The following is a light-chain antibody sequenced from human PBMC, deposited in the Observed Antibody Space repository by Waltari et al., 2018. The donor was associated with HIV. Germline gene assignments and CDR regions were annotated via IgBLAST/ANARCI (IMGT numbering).Light chain of an antibody. CDR1: SSNIGRHY. Sequence: QSVLTQPPPASGTPGQRVTISCSGSSSNIGRHYVYWNQQAQGTAPKLLIDRSKQRPSGVPDRFAGAKSGTSASLASNGLRSEDEADYYCAAWNDSLSGYVFGTGTKVTV. CDR3: AAWNDSLSGYV. CDR2: RSK. J-gene: IGLJ1*01. V-gene: IGLV1-47*01.